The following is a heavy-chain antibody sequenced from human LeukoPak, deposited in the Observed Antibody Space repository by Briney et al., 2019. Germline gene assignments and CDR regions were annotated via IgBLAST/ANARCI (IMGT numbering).Heavy chain of an antibody. Sequence: SETLSLTCAVSGGSISSSSYYWGWIRQPPGKGLEWIGSIYYSGSTYYNPSLKSRVTISVDTSKNQFSLKLSSVTAADTAVYYCARVLLWFGESDYWGQGTLVTVSS. J-gene: IGHJ4*02. D-gene: IGHD3-10*01. CDR1: GGSISSSSYY. CDR2: IYYSGST. V-gene: IGHV4-39*07. CDR3: ARVLLWFGESDY.